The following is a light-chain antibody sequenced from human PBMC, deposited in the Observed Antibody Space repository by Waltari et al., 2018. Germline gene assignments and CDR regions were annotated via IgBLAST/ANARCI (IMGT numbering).Light chain of an antibody. CDR1: QSVGSY. J-gene: IGKJ2*01. Sequence: TLSCRASQSVGSYLAWYQQKPGQVPRLVIYDASSRATGVPARFSGSGSGTEFTLTISSLEPEDFAVYYCQQRNIWPNTFGQGTKLEIK. CDR2: DAS. CDR3: QQRNIWPNT. V-gene: IGKV3-11*01.